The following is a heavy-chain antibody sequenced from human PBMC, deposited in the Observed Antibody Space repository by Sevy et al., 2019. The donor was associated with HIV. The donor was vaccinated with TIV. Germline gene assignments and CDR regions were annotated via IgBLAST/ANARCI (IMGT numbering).Heavy chain of an antibody. CDR3: AREGGVWYYYDSSGYYYIDY. CDR1: GFTFSSYS. Sequence: GGSLRLSCAASGFTFSSYSMNWVRQAPGKGLEWVSSISSSSSYIYYADSVKGRFTISRDNAKNSLYLQMNSLRAEDTAVYYCAREGGVWYYYDSSGYYYIDYWGQGTLVTVSS. V-gene: IGHV3-21*01. D-gene: IGHD3-22*01. CDR2: ISSSSSYI. J-gene: IGHJ4*02.